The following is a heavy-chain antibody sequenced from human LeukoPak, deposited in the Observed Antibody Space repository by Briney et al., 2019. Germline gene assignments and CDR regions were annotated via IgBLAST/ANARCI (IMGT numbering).Heavy chain of an antibody. V-gene: IGHV3-74*01. CDR3: ARDYMYQADL. D-gene: IGHD2-2*01. Sequence: PGGSLRLSCAASGFTFSDYYMSWVRQGPGKGLVWVSRINGAGSSTSYADSVKGRFTISRDNAKNTLFLQMNSLRADDTAVYYCARDYMYQADLWGQGTLVTVSS. CDR1: GFTFSDYY. J-gene: IGHJ5*02. CDR2: INGAGSST.